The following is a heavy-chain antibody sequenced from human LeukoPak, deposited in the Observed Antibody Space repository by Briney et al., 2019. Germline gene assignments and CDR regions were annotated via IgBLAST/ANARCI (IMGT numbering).Heavy chain of an antibody. V-gene: IGHV3-23*01. CDR3: TRSGYRHPYHFES. D-gene: IGHD3-22*01. J-gene: IGHJ4*02. CDR1: GFTFSSYA. CDR2: IGGSGGST. Sequence: GGSLRLSCAASGFTFSSYAMSWVRQAPGKGLEWVSAIGGSGGSTYYADSVKGRFTISRDNSKNTLSLQMNSLRADDTAIYYCTRSGYRHPYHFESWGQGTLVIVSS.